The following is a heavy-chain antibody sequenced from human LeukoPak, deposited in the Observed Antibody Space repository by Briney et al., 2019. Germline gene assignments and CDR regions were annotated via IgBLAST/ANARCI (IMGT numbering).Heavy chain of an antibody. J-gene: IGHJ4*02. CDR1: GGSLSSYY. CDR2: IYYGGST. D-gene: IGHD2-15*01. CDR3: ARGTRYIGDYFDY. V-gene: IGHV4-59*08. Sequence: SDTLSLTCTVSGGSLSSYYWRWIRQPPGMGLEWIGYIYYGGSTNYNPSLKSRVTISVDTSKSQCSLKLSSVTAADTAVYYCARGTRYIGDYFDYWGQGTLVTVSS.